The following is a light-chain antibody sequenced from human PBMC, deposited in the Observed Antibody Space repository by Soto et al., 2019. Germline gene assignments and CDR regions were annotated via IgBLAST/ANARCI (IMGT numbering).Light chain of an antibody. Sequence: EIVLTQSPGTLSLSPGERATLSCRASQSVSRSYLGWYKQKPGQAPRLLIYAATSRATGIPDRFSGSGSATDFTLTISRLETEDFAVYYCQQYGSSPYTFGQGTKLEIK. V-gene: IGKV3-20*01. CDR2: AAT. J-gene: IGKJ2*01. CDR3: QQYGSSPYT. CDR1: QSVSRSY.